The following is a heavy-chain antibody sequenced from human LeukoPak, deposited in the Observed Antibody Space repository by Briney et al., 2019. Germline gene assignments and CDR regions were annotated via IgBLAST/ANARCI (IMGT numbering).Heavy chain of an antibody. Sequence: SETLSLTCPVSGGSISSYNWSWIRQPAGKGLEWIGRIFTSGSTNYNPSLKSRVTMSVDTSKNQFSLKLSSVTAADTAVYYCARAPAPSWPFDYWGQGTLVTVSS. CDR3: ARAPAPSWPFDY. CDR1: GGSISSYN. J-gene: IGHJ4*02. CDR2: IFTSGST. V-gene: IGHV4-4*07.